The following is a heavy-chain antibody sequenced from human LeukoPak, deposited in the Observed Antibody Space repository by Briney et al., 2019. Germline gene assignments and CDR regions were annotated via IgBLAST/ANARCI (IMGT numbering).Heavy chain of an antibody. CDR1: GFTFSSYA. D-gene: IGHD5-18*01. J-gene: IGHJ4*02. CDR3: AKDRGYTPMAEDY. Sequence: GGFLRLSCAASGFTFSSYAMSWVRQAPGKGLEWVSAISGSGGDTYYADSVKGRFTISRDNSKNTLYLQMNSLRAEDTAVYYCAKDRGYTPMAEDYWGQGTLVTVSS. CDR2: ISGSGGDT. V-gene: IGHV3-23*01.